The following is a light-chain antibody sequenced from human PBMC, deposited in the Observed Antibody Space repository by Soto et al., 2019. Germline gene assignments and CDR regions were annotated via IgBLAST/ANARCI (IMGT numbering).Light chain of an antibody. CDR2: LGS. J-gene: IGKJ4*01. Sequence: IVLTQSPLSLPVTPGEPASISCRSSQSLLHSNGSNSLDWYLQKPGQSPQLLIYLGSNRASGVPDRFSGSGSGTDFTLKISRVEAEDVGVYYCMQALQTPVTFGGGTKVEIK. V-gene: IGKV2-28*01. CDR1: QSLLHSNGSNS. CDR3: MQALQTPVT.